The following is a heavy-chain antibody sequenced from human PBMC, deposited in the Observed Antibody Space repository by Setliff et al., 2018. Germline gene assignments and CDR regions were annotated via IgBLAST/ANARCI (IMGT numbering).Heavy chain of an antibody. CDR1: GYPFTGYY. V-gene: IGHV1-2*02. CDR3: TRDPTGSNFYNFQFYMDV. CDR2: INPNTGAA. J-gene: IGHJ6*03. Sequence: GASVKVSCKAFGYPFTGYYYNHWVRQAPGQGPEGMGWINPNTGAAKYAQQFQGRVTMTRDMSLRTVYLDLSGLTSDDTAVYYCTRDPTGSNFYNFQFYMDVWGKGTTVTVSS. D-gene: IGHD1-1*01.